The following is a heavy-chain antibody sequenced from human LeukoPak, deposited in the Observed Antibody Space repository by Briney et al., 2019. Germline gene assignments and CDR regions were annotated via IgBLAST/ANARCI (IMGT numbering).Heavy chain of an antibody. D-gene: IGHD6-19*01. J-gene: IGHJ4*02. CDR2: ISSSTYYI. Sequence: GGSLRLPCAASGFTFSSYSMNWVRQAPGKGLEWVSSISSSTYYIYYADSVKGRFTISRDNAKNSLYLQMNSLRAEDTAVYYCARESSSGWTHFDYWGQGTLVTVSS. CDR3: ARESSSGWTHFDY. CDR1: GFTFSSYS. V-gene: IGHV3-21*01.